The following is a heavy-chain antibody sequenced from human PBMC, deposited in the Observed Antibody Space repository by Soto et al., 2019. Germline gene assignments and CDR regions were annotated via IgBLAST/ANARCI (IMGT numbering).Heavy chain of an antibody. CDR2: IYHSGST. J-gene: IGHJ4*02. D-gene: IGHD3-9*01. Sequence: PSETLSLTCAVSGGSISSGGYCWSWIRQPPGKGLEWIGYIYHSGSTYYNPSLKSRVTISVDRSKNQFSLKLSSVTAADTAVYYCARGKLRYFDWLLSYFDYWGQGTLVTVSS. V-gene: IGHV4-30-2*01. CDR1: GGSISSGGYC. CDR3: ARGKLRYFDWLLSYFDY.